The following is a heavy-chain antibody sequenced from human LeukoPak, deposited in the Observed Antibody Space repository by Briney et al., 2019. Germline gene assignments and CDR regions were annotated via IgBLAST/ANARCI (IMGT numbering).Heavy chain of an antibody. CDR1: GGFIRNYY. D-gene: IGHD2-21*01. V-gene: IGHV4-59*01. Sequence: SETLSLTXTVSGGFIRNYYWNWIRQPPGKGLEWIGYTSYNGNTDYKPSLKSRVTISVDTSKNQFSLKLTSATAADTAVYYCARWHSHGRYFDYWGQGALVTVSS. CDR2: TSYNGNT. CDR3: ARWHSHGRYFDY. J-gene: IGHJ4*02.